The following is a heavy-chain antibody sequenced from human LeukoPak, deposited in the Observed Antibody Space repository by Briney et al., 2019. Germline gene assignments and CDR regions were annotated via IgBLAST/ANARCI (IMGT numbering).Heavy chain of an antibody. D-gene: IGHD5-18*01. V-gene: IGHV1-69*13. J-gene: IGHJ6*02. Sequence: GASVKVSCKASGGTFSSYAISWVRQAPGQGLEWMGGIIPIFGTANYAQKFQGRVTITADESTSTAYMELSSLRSEDTAVYYCARARVQLWLGPQDYYYYYGMDVWGQGTTVTVSS. CDR1: GGTFSSYA. CDR2: IIPIFGTA. CDR3: ARARVQLWLGPQDYYYYYGMDV.